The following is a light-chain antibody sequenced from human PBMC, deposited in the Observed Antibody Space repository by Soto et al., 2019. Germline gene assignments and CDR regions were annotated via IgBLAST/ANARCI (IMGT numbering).Light chain of an antibody. J-gene: IGKJ4*01. CDR2: GAS. CDR1: QSVLASSNNKNL. V-gene: IGKV4-1*01. CDR3: HQYCSSPLT. Sequence: DIVMTQSPDSLAMSLGERANINCKSSQSVLASSNNKNLLAWYQQKPRQPPKLLIYGASTRESGVRDRFRGSGSGTDFTISLSSLQAEDVSVYYCHQYCSSPLTFGGGTNVEIK.